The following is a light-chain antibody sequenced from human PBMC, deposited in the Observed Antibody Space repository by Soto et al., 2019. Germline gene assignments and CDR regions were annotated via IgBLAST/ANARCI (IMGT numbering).Light chain of an antibody. Sequence: DIQMTQSPSSLSASQGDRVTVTCRTSQKINNYLNWYQQKPGKAPKLLIYGAFSVQSGVPLRFSGSGSGTEFTLTISRLQPEDFAIYYCEQTYSTPVTFGQGTRLEIK. CDR2: GAF. CDR1: QKINNY. CDR3: EQTYSTPVT. J-gene: IGKJ5*01. V-gene: IGKV1-39*01.